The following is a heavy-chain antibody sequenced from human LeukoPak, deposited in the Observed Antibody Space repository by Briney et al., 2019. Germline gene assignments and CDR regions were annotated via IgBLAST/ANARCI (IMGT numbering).Heavy chain of an antibody. CDR1: GYTFTAYY. V-gene: IGHV1-2*02. CDR2: INPNSGGT. J-gene: IGHJ4*02. Sequence: ASVKVSCKASGYTFTAYYLHWVRQAPGQGLEWMGWINPNSGGTNYAQKFQGRVTMTRDTSISTAYMELSRLRSDDTAVYYCARTVGSGWYGLDYWGQGTLVTVSS. D-gene: IGHD6-19*01. CDR3: ARTVGSGWYGLDY.